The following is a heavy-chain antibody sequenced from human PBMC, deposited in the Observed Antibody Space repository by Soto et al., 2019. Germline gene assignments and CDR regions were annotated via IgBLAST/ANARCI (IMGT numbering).Heavy chain of an antibody. J-gene: IGHJ4*01. V-gene: IGHV3-7*05. D-gene: IGHD2-8*01. Sequence: EVQLVESGGGLVQPGGSLRLSCAASGFTFNTYWMSWVRQAPGKGLEWVANIKPEGRGTEYVDSVEGRFTISRDNANNALFLQMNSLRAEDTAVYYCARNGRWGHGTVVTVSS. CDR1: GFTFNTYW. CDR2: IKPEGRGT. CDR3: ARNGR.